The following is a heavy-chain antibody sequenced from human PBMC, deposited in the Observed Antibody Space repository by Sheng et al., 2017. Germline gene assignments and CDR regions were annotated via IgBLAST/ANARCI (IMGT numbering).Heavy chain of an antibody. Sequence: QVQLVQSGAEVKKPGSSVKVSCKASGGTFSNYAINWVRQAPGQGLEWMGGIIPIFGTANYAQKFQGRVTITADESTSTAYMELSGLRSEDHGPWYYCARFVRWSGGHQPYYFDY. D-gene: IGHD2-15*01. CDR2: IIPIFGTA. J-gene: IGHJ4*01. CDR3: ARFVRWSGGHQPYYFDY. V-gene: IGHV1-69*13. CDR1: GGTFSNYA.